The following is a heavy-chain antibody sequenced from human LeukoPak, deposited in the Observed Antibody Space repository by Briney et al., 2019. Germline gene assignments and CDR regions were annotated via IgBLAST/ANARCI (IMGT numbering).Heavy chain of an antibody. V-gene: IGHV3-23*01. J-gene: IGHJ4*02. CDR3: AKGGASVAVAAGGLFDY. Sequence: GGSLRLSCAASGFTFDNYVMNWVRQAPGKGLEWVSSISGAGSRTYYADSVKGRFTISRDNSKNTLYLQMNSLRAEDTAIYYCAKGGASVAVAAGGLFDYWGQGTLVTVSS. CDR2: ISGAGSRT. CDR1: GFTFDNYV. D-gene: IGHD6-19*01.